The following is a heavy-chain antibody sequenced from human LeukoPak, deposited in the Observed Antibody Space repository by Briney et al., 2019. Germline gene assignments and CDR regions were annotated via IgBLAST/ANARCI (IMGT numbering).Heavy chain of an antibody. D-gene: IGHD5-12*01. J-gene: IGHJ3*02. V-gene: IGHV4-34*01. CDR3: ARGPYSGHTFNI. CDR1: GGSFSGYY. CDR2: INHSGSN. Sequence: PSETLSLTCAVYGGSFSGYYWSWIRQPPGKGREWIGEINHSGSNNYNPSLKRRVTISGDTSKNQFSLKLSSVTAADTAVYYCARGPYSGHTFNIWGQGTMVTVSS.